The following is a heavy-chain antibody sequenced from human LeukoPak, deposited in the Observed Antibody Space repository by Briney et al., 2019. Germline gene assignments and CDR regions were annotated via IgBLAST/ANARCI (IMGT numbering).Heavy chain of an antibody. CDR3: AKDIEIVAAE. V-gene: IGHV3-43*02. J-gene: IGHJ4*02. Sequence: GGSLRLSCAASGFTFDDYAMHWVRQAPGKGLEWSSLISGDGGSTYYADSVKGRFTISRDNSKNSLSLQMHNLRTEDTALYYCAKDIEIVAAEWGQGTLVTVSS. CDR1: GFTFDDYA. CDR2: ISGDGGST. D-gene: IGHD1-26*01.